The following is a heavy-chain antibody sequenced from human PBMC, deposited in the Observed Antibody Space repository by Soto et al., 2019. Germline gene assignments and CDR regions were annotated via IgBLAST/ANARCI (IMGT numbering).Heavy chain of an antibody. CDR2: INPSGGST. CDR1: GYTFTSYY. Sequence: ASVKVSCKASGYTFTSYYMHWVRQAPGQGLEWMGIINPSGGSTIYAQKFQGRVTMTRDTSTSTVYMELSSLRSEDTAVYYCARDLFLSGTRGAYFDYWGQGTLVTVSS. J-gene: IGHJ4*02. D-gene: IGHD1-26*01. V-gene: IGHV1-46*01. CDR3: ARDLFLSGTRGAYFDY.